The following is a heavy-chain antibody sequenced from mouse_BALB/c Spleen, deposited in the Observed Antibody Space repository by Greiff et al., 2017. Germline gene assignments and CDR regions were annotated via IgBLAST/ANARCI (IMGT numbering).Heavy chain of an antibody. D-gene: IGHD3-1*01. CDR2: IDPSDSYT. CDR1: GYTFTSYW. CDR3: ARTGGTYYFDY. V-gene: IGHV1-69*02. Sequence: QVQLQQPGAELVKPGASVKMSCKASGYTFTSYWMHWVKQRPGQGLEWIGVIDPSDSYTNYNQKFKGKATLTVDKSSSTAYMQLSSLTSEDSAVYYCARTGGTYYFDYWGQGTTLTVSS. J-gene: IGHJ2*01.